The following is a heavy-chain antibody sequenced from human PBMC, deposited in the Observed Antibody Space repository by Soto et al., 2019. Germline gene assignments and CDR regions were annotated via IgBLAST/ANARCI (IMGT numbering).Heavy chain of an antibody. J-gene: IGHJ6*02. CDR2: ISYDSTKT. CDR1: GFTFNSYG. V-gene: IGHV3-30*03. CDR3: ARGGGGYYYYGMDV. D-gene: IGHD2-15*01. Sequence: PGGSLRLSCAASGFTFNSYGMHWVRQGPGNGLEWVAFISYDSTKTYYADSVKGRFTISRDNSNSALYVQMNSLTGEDTAVYYCARGGGGYYYYGMDVWGQGTTVTVSS.